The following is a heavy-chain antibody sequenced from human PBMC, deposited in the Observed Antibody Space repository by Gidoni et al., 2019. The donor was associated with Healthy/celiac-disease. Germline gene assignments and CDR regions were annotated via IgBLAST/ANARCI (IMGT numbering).Heavy chain of an antibody. CDR3: AKPEKDYYDSSGYYLDAFDI. CDR1: GSSVTRSW. V-gene: IGHV5-10-1*03. J-gene: IGHJ3*02. Sequence: EVQLVQSGADVNKPGESVRISGRGSGSSVTRSWLSWVRQMPGNGLEWMGRIVPSDSYTNYSPSFQGHFTISADKSNSTAYLQWSSLKASDTAMYYCAKPEKDYYDSSGYYLDAFDIWGQGTMVTVSS. CDR2: IVPSDSYT. D-gene: IGHD3-22*01.